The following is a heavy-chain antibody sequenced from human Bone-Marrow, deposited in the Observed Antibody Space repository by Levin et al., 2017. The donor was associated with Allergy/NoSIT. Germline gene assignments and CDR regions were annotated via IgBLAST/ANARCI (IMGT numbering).Heavy chain of an antibody. CDR1: GFSFDDYA. J-gene: IGHJ6*02. V-gene: IGHV3-9*01. CDR3: AKDIKDGDGRGAAYYLGYYYGMDV. Sequence: HPGGSLRLSCAASGFSFDDYAMHWVRQAPGKGLEWVSGISWNGGTIGYAGSVKGRFTISRDNAKNSLYLQMNSLRAEDTALYYCAKDIKDGDGRGAAYYLGYYYGMDVWGQGTTVTVSS. D-gene: IGHD3-22*01. CDR2: ISWNGGTI.